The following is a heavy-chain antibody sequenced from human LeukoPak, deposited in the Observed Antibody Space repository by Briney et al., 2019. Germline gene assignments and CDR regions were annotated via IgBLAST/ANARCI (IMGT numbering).Heavy chain of an antibody. V-gene: IGHV5-10-1*01. CDR1: GYIFTNCW. D-gene: IGHD3-10*01. CDR2: VDPSDSYT. CDR3: ARHADPNPPSPNYISYYYGMDV. J-gene: IGHJ6*02. Sequence: GESLKISCKGSGYIFTNCWISWVRQMPVKGLEWMGRVDPSDSYTNYSPSFQGHVTISADKSIYTAYLQWSSLKASDTAIYYCARHADPNPPSPNYISYYYGMDVWGQGTTVTVSS.